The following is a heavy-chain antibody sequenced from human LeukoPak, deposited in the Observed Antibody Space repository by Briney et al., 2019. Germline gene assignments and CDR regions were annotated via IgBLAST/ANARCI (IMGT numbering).Heavy chain of an antibody. Sequence: PSQTLSLTCTVSGGSISSGDYYWSWIRQPPGKGLEWIGYIYYSGSTYYNPSLKSRVTISVDTSKNQFSLKLSSVTAADTAVYYCARELLTYDFWSGCSSGFDYWGQGTLVTVSS. D-gene: IGHD3-3*01. CDR3: ARELLTYDFWSGCSSGFDY. CDR2: IYYSGST. J-gene: IGHJ4*02. CDR1: GGSISSGDYY. V-gene: IGHV4-30-4*08.